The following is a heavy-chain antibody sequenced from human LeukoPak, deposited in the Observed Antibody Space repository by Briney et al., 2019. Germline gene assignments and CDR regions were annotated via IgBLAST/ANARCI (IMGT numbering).Heavy chain of an antibody. CDR3: ARVTQWLAKYYFDY. Sequence: PGGSLRLSCVASGFTFSSYSMNWVRQAPGKGLEWVSSISSSSSYIYYADSVKGRFTISRDNAKNSLYLQMNSLRAEDTAVYYCARVTQWLAKYYFDYWGQGTLVTVSS. CDR2: ISSSSSYI. CDR1: GFTFSSYS. V-gene: IGHV3-21*01. J-gene: IGHJ4*02. D-gene: IGHD6-19*01.